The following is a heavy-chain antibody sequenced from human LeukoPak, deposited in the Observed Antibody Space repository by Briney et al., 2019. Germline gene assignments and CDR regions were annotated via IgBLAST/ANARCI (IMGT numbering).Heavy chain of an antibody. Sequence: SETLSLTCTVSGGSISSYYWSWIRQPLGKGLEWIGYIYYSGSTYYNPSLKSRVTISVDTSKNQFSLKLSSVTAADTAVYYCASSEGELWFYYWGQGTLVTVSS. CDR2: IYYSGST. CDR1: GGSISSYY. V-gene: IGHV4-59*08. CDR3: ASSEGELWFYY. D-gene: IGHD5-18*01. J-gene: IGHJ4*02.